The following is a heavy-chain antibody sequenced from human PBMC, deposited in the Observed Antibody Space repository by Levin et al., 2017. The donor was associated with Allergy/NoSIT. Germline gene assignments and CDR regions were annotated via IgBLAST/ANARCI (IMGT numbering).Heavy chain of an antibody. CDR2: LSPDGTVT. CDR3: AKDQYHGSPFYFDY. D-gene: IGHD1-26*01. J-gene: IGHJ4*02. CDR1: GFTFSPYW. Sequence: GESLKISCAASGFTFSPYWMEWVRQAPGKGLVWVSRLSPDGTVTNYADSVKGRFIISRDNARNMLYLQMNSLRAEDTGVYYCAKDQYHGSPFYFDYWGQGTLVTVSS. V-gene: IGHV3-74*01.